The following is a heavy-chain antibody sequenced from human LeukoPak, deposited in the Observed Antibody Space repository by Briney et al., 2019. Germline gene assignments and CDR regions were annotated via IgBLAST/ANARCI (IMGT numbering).Heavy chain of an antibody. Sequence: SQTLSPTRTVSGGSISTNYWGWIRQPPGEGMEWIGYINSSGSAIYNPSLKSRVTMSEDTSKNQLSLRLSSVTAADTAVYYCARLKFYDSTGYSPGYYMDVGGKGTTVSV. CDR2: INSSGSA. V-gene: IGHV4-59*01. CDR3: ARLKFYDSTGYSPGYYMDV. J-gene: IGHJ6*03. D-gene: IGHD3-22*01. CDR1: GGSISTNY.